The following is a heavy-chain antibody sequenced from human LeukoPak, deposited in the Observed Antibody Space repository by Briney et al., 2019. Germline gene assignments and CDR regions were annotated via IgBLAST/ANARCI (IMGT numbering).Heavy chain of an antibody. J-gene: IGHJ4*02. CDR3: ARSSGYYYYFDY. D-gene: IGHD3-22*01. Sequence: GRSLRLSCAASGFTFSSYAMPWVRQAPGKGLEWVAVISYDGSNKYYADSVKGRFTISRDNSKNTLYLQMNSLRAEDTAVYYCARSSGYYYYFDYWGQGTLVTVSS. V-gene: IGHV3-30-3*01. CDR1: GFTFSSYA. CDR2: ISYDGSNK.